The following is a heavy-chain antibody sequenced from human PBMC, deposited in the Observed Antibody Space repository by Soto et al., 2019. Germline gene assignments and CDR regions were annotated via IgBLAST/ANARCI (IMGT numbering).Heavy chain of an antibody. CDR3: ARDGGDRAFDY. CDR1: GFTFSRFG. J-gene: IGHJ4*02. Sequence: QVQMVESGGGVVQPGRSLRLSCAASGFTFSRFGFHWVRQAPGKGLEWVALIWHDGTKKYYADSVGGRFTFSRDDSKNTLYLQMNSLRAQYTAVYYCARDGGDRAFDYWGQGTLVTVSS. CDR2: IWHDGTKK. V-gene: IGHV3-33*01. D-gene: IGHD2-21*02.